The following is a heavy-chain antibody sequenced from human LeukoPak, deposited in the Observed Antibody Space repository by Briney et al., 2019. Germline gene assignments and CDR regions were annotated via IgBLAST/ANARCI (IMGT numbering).Heavy chain of an antibody. CDR2: IHHSGST. Sequence: PSETLSLTCTVSGASISSYYWSWPRQPPGTGPEWIRHIHHSGSTNYNPSLKSRVTISVDTSKNQFSLKLSSVTAADTAVYYCARVGYSSGWYMAYYYGMDVWGQGTTVTVSS. CDR1: GASISSYY. CDR3: ARVGYSSGWYMAYYYGMDV. V-gene: IGHV4-59*01. D-gene: IGHD6-19*01. J-gene: IGHJ6*02.